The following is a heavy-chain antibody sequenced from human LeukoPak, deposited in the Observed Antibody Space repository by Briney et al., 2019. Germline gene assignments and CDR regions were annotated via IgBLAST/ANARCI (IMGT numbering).Heavy chain of an antibody. J-gene: IGHJ4*02. CDR1: GGSISSSSYY. D-gene: IGHD4-17*01. CDR3: PRGYGDYGGY. Sequence: SETLSLTCTVSGGSISSSSYYWGWIRQPPGKGLEWIGSIYYSGSTYYNPSLKSRVTISVDTSKNQFSLKLSSVTAADTAVYYCPRGYGDYGGYWGQGTLVTVSS. CDR2: IYYSGST. V-gene: IGHV4-39*01.